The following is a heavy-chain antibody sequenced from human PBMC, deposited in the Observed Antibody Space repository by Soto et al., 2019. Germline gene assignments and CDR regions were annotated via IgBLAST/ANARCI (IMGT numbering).Heavy chain of an antibody. V-gene: IGHV4-30-4*01. D-gene: IGHD3-10*01. CDR2: IYYRGTN. J-gene: IGHJ6*02. CDR1: GGSISSGDYY. CDR3: ARVSWGSGSPTNAGDGMDV. Sequence: QVQLQESGPGLVKPSQTLSLTCTVSGGSISSGDYYWSWIRQPPGKGLEWIGYIYYRGTNYYNPSLKRLCTISVDKSKKQFSLKLSSVTAADTAVYYCARVSWGSGSPTNAGDGMDVWGQGTTVTVSS.